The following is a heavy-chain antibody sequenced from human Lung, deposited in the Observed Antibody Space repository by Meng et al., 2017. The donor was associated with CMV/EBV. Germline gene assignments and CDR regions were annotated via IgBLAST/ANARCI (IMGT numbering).Heavy chain of an antibody. D-gene: IGHD6-19*01. Sequence: SGFRFDDYGMNWVSQDTGKGLELVSGIDWDAGHTRYADYVRGRFTIYRDNAKNSLYLQMNSLRADDTAFYYCARGIAVAGAFTHFDYWGQGSSVTVSS. CDR2: IDWDAGHT. CDR3: ARGIAVAGAFTHFDY. J-gene: IGHJ4*02. V-gene: IGHV3-20*03. CDR1: GFRFDDYG.